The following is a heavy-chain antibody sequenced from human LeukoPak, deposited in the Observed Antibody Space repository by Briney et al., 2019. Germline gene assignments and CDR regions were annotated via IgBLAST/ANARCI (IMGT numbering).Heavy chain of an antibody. CDR3: ARDEGDGDYSAGGYYYGMDV. Sequence: AASVKVSCKASGYTFTGYYMHWVRQAPGQGLEWMGKINPSGGSTSYAQKFQGRVTMTRDTSTSTVYMELSSLRSEDTAVYYCARDEGDGDYSAGGYYYGMDVWGQGTTVTVSS. CDR1: GYTFTGYY. J-gene: IGHJ6*02. V-gene: IGHV1-46*01. CDR2: INPSGGST. D-gene: IGHD4-17*01.